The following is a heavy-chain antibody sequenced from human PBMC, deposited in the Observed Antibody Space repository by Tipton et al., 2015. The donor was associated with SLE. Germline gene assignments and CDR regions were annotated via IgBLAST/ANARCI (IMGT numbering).Heavy chain of an antibody. Sequence: TLSLTCTVSGGSISSHYWSWIRQPPGKGLEWIGYIYNSGSGNYNPSLKSRVTISVDTSKNQFSLKLSSVSAADTAVYYCVRQPTEGWFDPWGQGTLVTVSS. V-gene: IGHV4-59*11. CDR2: IYNSGSG. CDR3: VRQPTEGWFDP. CDR1: GGSISSHY. J-gene: IGHJ5*02.